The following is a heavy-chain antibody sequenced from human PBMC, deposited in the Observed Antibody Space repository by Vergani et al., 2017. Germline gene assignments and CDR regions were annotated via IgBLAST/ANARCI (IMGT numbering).Heavy chain of an antibody. D-gene: IGHD1-26*01. Sequence: QVQLVESGGGVVQPGRSLRLSCAASGFTFSSYGMHWVRQAPGKGLEWVAVIWYDGSNKYYADSVKGRFTISRDNSKNTLYLQMNSLRAEDTAVYYCAKDPENYSGSYYDIWGQGTMVTVSS. V-gene: IGHV3-33*06. CDR3: AKDPENYSGSYYDI. J-gene: IGHJ3*02. CDR1: GFTFSSYG. CDR2: IWYDGSNK.